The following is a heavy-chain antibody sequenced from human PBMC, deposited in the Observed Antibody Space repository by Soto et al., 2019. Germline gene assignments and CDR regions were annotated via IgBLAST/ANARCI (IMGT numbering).Heavy chain of an antibody. J-gene: IGHJ6*02. CDR2: FDPEDGET. Sequence: ASVKVSCKVSGYTLTELSMHWVRQAPGKGLEWMGGFDPEDGETIYAQKFQGRVTMTEDTSTDTAYMELSSLRSEDTAVYYCAGWGYCSGGSCEHYYYYGMDVWGQGTTVTVSS. CDR3: AGWGYCSGGSCEHYYYYGMDV. D-gene: IGHD2-15*01. CDR1: GYTLTELS. V-gene: IGHV1-24*01.